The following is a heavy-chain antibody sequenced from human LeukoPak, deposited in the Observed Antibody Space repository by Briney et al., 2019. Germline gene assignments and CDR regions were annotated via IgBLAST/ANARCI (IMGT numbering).Heavy chain of an antibody. CDR1: GGSINNYY. J-gene: IGHJ4*02. CDR2: VYYSGST. D-gene: IGHD6-19*01. CDR3: ARDSRYASGRTFDN. V-gene: IGHV4-59*01. Sequence: SETLSLTCTVSGGSINNYYWSWIRQPPGKAVEWIGYVYYSGSTNYNPSLRSRVTISVDTSKTQFSLKLRSATAADTAVYFCARDSRYASGRTFDNWGQGTLVTVSS.